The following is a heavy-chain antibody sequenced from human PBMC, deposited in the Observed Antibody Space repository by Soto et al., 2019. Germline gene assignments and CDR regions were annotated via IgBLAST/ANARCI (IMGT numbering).Heavy chain of an antibody. CDR2: ISVSGNNA. CDR3: ARDQLRPGILYSLGVLLPEYGL. V-gene: IGHV3-23*01. Sequence: PGGSLRLSCAASGFAFSTFAMTWARQAPGKGLEWVAAISVSGNNAYYADSVKGRFTISRDNSQNSVFLQMSSLRADDTAVYYCARDQLRPGILYSLGVLLPEYGLWGQGTLVTVSS. D-gene: IGHD3-22*01. CDR1: GFAFSTFA. J-gene: IGHJ4*02.